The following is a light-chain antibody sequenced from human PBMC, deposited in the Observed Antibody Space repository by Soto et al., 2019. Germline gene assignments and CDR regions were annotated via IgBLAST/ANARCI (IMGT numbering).Light chain of an antibody. CDR3: QQYDNWAPYT. Sequence: IVMSQSPATLSVSPWARATLSDRASQSIRSNLAWYQQKPGQPPRLLINVASNRAPGIPARFSGSGSGTEFTLTISSLQPEDFAVYYCQQYDNWAPYTFGQGTRLEIK. J-gene: IGKJ5*01. CDR2: VAS. V-gene: IGKV3-15*01. CDR1: QSIRSN.